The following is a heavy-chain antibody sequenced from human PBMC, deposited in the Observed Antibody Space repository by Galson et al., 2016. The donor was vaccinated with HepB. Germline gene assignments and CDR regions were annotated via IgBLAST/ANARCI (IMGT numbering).Heavy chain of an antibody. CDR1: GYTFTTFG. CDR3: ARDSTVEIDY. J-gene: IGHJ4*02. D-gene: IGHD2-2*01. Sequence: SVKVSCKASGYTFTTFGINWVRQAPGQGLEWMGWISTYKGRTNYAERFQGRVTMTTDTSTSTAYLELRTLRSDDTAVYFCARDSTVEIDYWGQGTRVTVSS. CDR2: ISTYKGRT. V-gene: IGHV1-18*01.